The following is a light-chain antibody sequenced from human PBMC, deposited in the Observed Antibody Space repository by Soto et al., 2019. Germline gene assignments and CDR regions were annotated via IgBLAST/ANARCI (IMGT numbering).Light chain of an antibody. V-gene: IGLV4-69*01. CDR2: VNSDGSH. CDR3: QTWDTGIRV. Sequence: QAVVTQSPSASASLGASVKLTCTLSSGHSSYAIAWHQQQPEKGPRYLMRVNSDGSHSKGDGIPDRFSGSSSGAERYLTISSLQSEDESDYYCQTWDTGIRVFGGGTQLTVL. CDR1: SGHSSYA. J-gene: IGLJ3*02.